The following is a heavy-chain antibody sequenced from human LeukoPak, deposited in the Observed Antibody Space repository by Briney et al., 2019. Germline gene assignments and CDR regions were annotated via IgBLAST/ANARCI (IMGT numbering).Heavy chain of an antibody. Sequence: SETLSLTCSVSGVSISGYHWSWIRQPPGKGLEWIGYIYYSGSTNYNPSLKSRVTISVDTSKNQFSLKLSSVTAADTAVYYCARQTTYYDILTGYYNDAFDIWGQGTMVTVSS. CDR2: IYYSGST. J-gene: IGHJ3*02. CDR3: ARQTTYYDILTGYYNDAFDI. V-gene: IGHV4-59*08. CDR1: GVSISGYH. D-gene: IGHD3-9*01.